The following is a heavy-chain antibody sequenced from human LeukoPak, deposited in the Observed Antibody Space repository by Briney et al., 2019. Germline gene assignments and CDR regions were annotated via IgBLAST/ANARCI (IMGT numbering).Heavy chain of an antibody. D-gene: IGHD5-18*01. Sequence: ASVKVSCKASGYTFTGYYMHWVRQAPGQGLEWMGWINPNSGGTNYAQKFQGRVTMTRDTSISTAYMELSRLRSDDTAVYYCARDLRGYSCGYYYWGQGTLVTASS. J-gene: IGHJ4*02. V-gene: IGHV1-2*02. CDR3: ARDLRGYSCGYYY. CDR2: INPNSGGT. CDR1: GYTFTGYY.